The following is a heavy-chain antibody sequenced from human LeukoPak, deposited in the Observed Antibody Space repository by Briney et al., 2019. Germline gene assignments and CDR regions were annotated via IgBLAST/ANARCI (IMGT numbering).Heavy chain of an antibody. CDR1: GFTFSSYG. Sequence: GGSPRLSCAASGFTFSSYGMSWVRQAPGKGLEWVSAISGSGGSTYYADSVKGRFTISRDNAKNSLYLQMNSLRVEDTAVYYARDATTELGTVYMDVWGKGTTVTISS. CDR3: RDATTELGTVYMDV. CDR2: ISGSGGST. J-gene: IGHJ6*03. V-gene: IGHV3-23*01. D-gene: IGHD5-24*01.